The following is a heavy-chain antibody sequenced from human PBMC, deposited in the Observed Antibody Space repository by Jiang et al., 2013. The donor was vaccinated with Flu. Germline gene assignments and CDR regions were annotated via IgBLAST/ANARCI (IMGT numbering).Heavy chain of an antibody. V-gene: IGHV3-30*18. CDR3: AKQNSGYDLGHSDY. CDR1: GFTFSSYG. Sequence: GFTFSSYGMHWVRQAPGKGLEWVAVISYDGSNKYYADSVKGRFTISRDNSKNTLYLQMNSLRAEDTAVYYCAKQNSGYDLGHSDYWGQGTLVTVSS. CDR2: ISYDGSNK. J-gene: IGHJ4*02. D-gene: IGHD5-12*01.